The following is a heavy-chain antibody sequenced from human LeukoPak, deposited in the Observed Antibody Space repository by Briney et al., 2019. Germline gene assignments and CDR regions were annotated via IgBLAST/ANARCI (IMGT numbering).Heavy chain of an antibody. CDR2: ISWNSGSI. CDR3: AKDIRAAAGTGALDI. Sequence: GGSLRLSCAASGFTFDDYAMHWVRQAPGKGLEWVSGISWNSGSIGYADSVKGRFTISRDNAKNSLYLQMNSLRAEDTALYYCAKDIRAAAGTGALDIWGQGTMVTVSS. J-gene: IGHJ3*02. V-gene: IGHV3-9*01. D-gene: IGHD6-13*01. CDR1: GFTFDDYA.